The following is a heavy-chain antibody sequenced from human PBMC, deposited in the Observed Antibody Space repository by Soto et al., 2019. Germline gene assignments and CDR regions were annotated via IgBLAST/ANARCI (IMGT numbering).Heavy chain of an antibody. CDR1: GFTFSNAW. Sequence: GGSLRLSCAASGFTFSNAWMSWVRQAPGKGLEWVGRIKSKTDGGTTDYAAPVKGRFTISRDDSKNTLYLQMNSLKTEDTAVYYCTTVLTPQDQLLCAFDIWGQGTMVTVSS. V-gene: IGHV3-15*01. CDR2: IKSKTDGGTT. CDR3: TTVLTPQDQLLCAFDI. D-gene: IGHD2-2*01. J-gene: IGHJ3*02.